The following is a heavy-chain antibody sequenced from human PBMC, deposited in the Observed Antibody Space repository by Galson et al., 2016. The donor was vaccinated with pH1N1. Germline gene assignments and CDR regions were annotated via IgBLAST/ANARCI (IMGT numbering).Heavy chain of an antibody. Sequence: SVKVSCKASGGTFSSYAINWVRQAPGQGLEWMGGIIPIFGPANYAQKFQGRVTITADESTSTAYMELSSLRSEDTAVYYCASPSRPPREIHLWSPNDAFDIWGQGTMVTVSS. V-gene: IGHV1-69*13. CDR3: ASPSRPPREIHLWSPNDAFDI. J-gene: IGHJ3*02. D-gene: IGHD5-18*01. CDR2: IIPIFGPA. CDR1: GGTFSSYA.